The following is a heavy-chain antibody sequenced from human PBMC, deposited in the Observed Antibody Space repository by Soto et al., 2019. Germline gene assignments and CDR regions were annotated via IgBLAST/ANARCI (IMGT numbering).Heavy chain of an antibody. Sequence: EVQVVESGGGSVQPGGSLRLSCGASGFTFSSYWMHWVRQVPGKGLVWISRINPDGSSTSYADFVKGRFTISRDNAKNTLYLQMNSLRVEDTALYYCSRDTLGEDDYWGQGTLVTVSS. V-gene: IGHV3-74*01. J-gene: IGHJ4*02. CDR3: SRDTLGEDDY. CDR2: INPDGSST. D-gene: IGHD3-16*01. CDR1: GFTFSSYW.